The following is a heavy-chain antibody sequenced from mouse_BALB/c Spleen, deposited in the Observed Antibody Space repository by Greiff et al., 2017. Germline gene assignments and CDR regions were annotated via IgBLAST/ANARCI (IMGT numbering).Heavy chain of an antibody. CDR2: ISSGGST. Sequence: EVQRVESGGGLVKPGGSLKLSCAASGFTFSSYAMSWVRQTPEKRLEWVASISSGGSTYYPDSVKGRFTISRDNARNILYLQMSSLRSEDTAMYYCARESKSYAMDYWGQGTSVTVSS. D-gene: IGHD2-5*01. J-gene: IGHJ4*01. CDR3: ARESKSYAMDY. CDR1: GFTFSSYA. V-gene: IGHV5-6-5*01.